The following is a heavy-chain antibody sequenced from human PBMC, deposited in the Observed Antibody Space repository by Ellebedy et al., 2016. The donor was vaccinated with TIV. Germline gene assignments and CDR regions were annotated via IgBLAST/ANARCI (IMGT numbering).Heavy chain of an antibody. Sequence: SETLSLXCTVSGGSISSYYWRWIRQPPGKGLEWIGYIYYSGSTNYNPSLKSRVTISVDTSKNQFSLKLSSVTAADTAVYYCARLPAGQLWPYYFDYWGQGTLVTVSS. CDR1: GGSISSYY. CDR3: ARLPAGQLWPYYFDY. CDR2: IYYSGST. V-gene: IGHV4-59*01. D-gene: IGHD5-18*01. J-gene: IGHJ4*02.